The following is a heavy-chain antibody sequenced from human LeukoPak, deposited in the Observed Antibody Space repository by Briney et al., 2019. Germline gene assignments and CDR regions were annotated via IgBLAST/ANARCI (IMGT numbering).Heavy chain of an antibody. CDR3: ARWAWGELDNAFDI. V-gene: IGHV1-58*01. CDR2: IVVGSGNT. J-gene: IGHJ3*02. Sequence: ASVNVSCKASGFTFTSSAVQWVRQASGQRLERIGWIVVGSGNTNYAQKFQERVTITRDMSTSTAYMELSSLRSEDTAVYYCARWAWGELDNAFDIWGQGTMVTVSS. D-gene: IGHD1-26*01. CDR1: GFTFTSSA.